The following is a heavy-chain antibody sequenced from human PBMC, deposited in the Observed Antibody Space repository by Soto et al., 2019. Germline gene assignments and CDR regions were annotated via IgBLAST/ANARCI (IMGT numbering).Heavy chain of an antibody. CDR3: ARDLRVGATRHYYGMDV. V-gene: IGHV3-13*01. CDR1: GFTLSSYD. CDR2: IGTAGDT. J-gene: IGHJ6*02. Sequence: GGSLRLSCAASGFTLSSYDMHWVRQATGKGLEWVSAIGTAGDTYYPGSVKGRFTISRENAKNSLYLQMNSLRAEDTAVYYCARDLRVGATRHYYGMDVWGQGTTVTVSS. D-gene: IGHD1-26*01.